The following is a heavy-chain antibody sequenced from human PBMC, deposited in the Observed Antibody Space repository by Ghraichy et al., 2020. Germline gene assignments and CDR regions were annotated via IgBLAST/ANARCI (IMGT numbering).Heavy chain of an antibody. J-gene: IGHJ4*01. V-gene: IGHV3-48*02. CDR3: ARGLIKYNSGWYFDY. CDR2: ISSSSTTI. Sequence: ESLNISCAASGFTFSNYNMNWVRQAPGKGLEWVSYISSSSTTISYADSVKGRFTISRANAENSLYLQMNSLRDEDTALYYCARGLIKYNSGWYFDYWGQGALVTVSS. D-gene: IGHD6-19*01. CDR1: GFTFSNYN.